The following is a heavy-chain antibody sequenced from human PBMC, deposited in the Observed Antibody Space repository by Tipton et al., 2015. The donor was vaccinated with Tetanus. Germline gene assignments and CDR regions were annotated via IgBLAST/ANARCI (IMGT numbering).Heavy chain of an antibody. CDR3: ARDLYVTGTEYITYGMDV. CDR1: GFTFSSYG. J-gene: IGHJ6*02. D-gene: IGHD6-19*01. CDR2: IWYDGSHE. Sequence: SLRLSCAASGFTFSSYGMHWVRQAPGKGLEWVALIWYDGSHEYYADSVKGRLTISRDNSKNTLHLQMNSLRAEDTAVYYCARDLYVTGTEYITYGMDVWGQGTTVTVSS. V-gene: IGHV3-33*01.